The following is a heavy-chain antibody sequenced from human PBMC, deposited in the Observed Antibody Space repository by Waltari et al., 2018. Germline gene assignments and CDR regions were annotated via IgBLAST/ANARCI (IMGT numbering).Heavy chain of an antibody. CDR3: ARDSSGHDAFDI. CDR1: GYTFTSHG. V-gene: IGHV1-18*01. Sequence: QVQLVQSGAEVKTPGASAKVYCKDSGYTFTSHGIRWGRQAPGQVREWMGWISDYNGNTAYAQKFQGRVTMTTDTSTSTAYMELRSLRSDDTAVYYCARDSSGHDAFDIWGQGTMVTVSS. J-gene: IGHJ3*02. CDR2: ISDYNGNT. D-gene: IGHD3-3*01.